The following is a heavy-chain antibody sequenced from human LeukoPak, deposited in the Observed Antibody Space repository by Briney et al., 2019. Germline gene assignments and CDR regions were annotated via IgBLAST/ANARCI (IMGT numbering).Heavy chain of an antibody. Sequence: PGGSLRLSCAASEFTVNSNYMSWVRQAPGKGLEWVSVIYSGGSTSYADSVKGRFTISRDNSKNTLYLQMNSLRAEDTAVYYCATRRDGYNSHFEYWGQGTLVTVSS. J-gene: IGHJ4*02. CDR2: IYSGGST. CDR1: EFTVNSNY. CDR3: ATRRDGYNSHFEY. D-gene: IGHD5-24*01. V-gene: IGHV3-53*01.